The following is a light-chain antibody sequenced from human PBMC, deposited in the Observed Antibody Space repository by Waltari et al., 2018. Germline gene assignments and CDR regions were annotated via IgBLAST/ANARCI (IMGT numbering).Light chain of an antibody. CDR3: QQYDWSPPGYT. CDR2: AAS. J-gene: IGKJ2*01. V-gene: IGKV3-20*01. Sequence: IALTQSPGTLSLSPGERATLSCRASQTVHSNSVAWYQQRPGQVPRLLIFAASSRATGIPDRFSASGSGTDFTLTISRLEPEDFAVYYCQQYDWSPPGYTFGQGTKLEIK. CDR1: QTVHSNS.